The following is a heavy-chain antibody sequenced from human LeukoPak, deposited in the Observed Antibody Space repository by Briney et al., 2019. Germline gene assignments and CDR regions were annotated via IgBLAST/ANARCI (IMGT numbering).Heavy chain of an antibody. J-gene: IGHJ4*02. CDR2: INPNSGGT. CDR1: GYTFTGYY. D-gene: IGHD2-21*02. V-gene: IGHV1-2*02. CDR3: ARGSVTATVLGY. Sequence: ASVKVSCRDSGYTFTGYYMHWVRQAPGQGLEWMGWINPNSGGTNYAQKFQGRVTTTRDTSISTAYMELSRLRSDDTAVYYCARGSVTATVLGYWGQGTLVTVSS.